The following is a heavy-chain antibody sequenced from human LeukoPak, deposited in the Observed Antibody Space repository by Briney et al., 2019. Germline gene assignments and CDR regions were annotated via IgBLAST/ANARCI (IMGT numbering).Heavy chain of an antibody. CDR2: VNRSGST. J-gene: IGHJ4*02. CDR1: GGSFSGYY. CDR3: ARPFYYGSGSYSN. V-gene: IGHV4-34*01. D-gene: IGHD3-10*01. Sequence: SETLSLTCAVYGGSFSGYYWTWIRQAPGKGLEWIGEVNRSGSTNYNPSLKSRVTISVDTSKNQFSLRLRSVTAADTAVYYCARPFYYGSGSYSNWGQGTPVTVSS.